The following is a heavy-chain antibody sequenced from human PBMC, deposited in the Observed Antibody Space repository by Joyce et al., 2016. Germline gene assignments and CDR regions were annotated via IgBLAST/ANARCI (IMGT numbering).Heavy chain of an antibody. V-gene: IGHV4-39*07. CDR1: GGSISSSTYY. Sequence: QLQLQESGPGLVKPSETLSLSCTVSGGSISSSTYYWGWIRQPPRKGLEWIGSVYYRGSTYYTPSLKSRGTISVDTSNNQFSLKLTSVTAADTAVYYCARSFFYCSGGSCFSGEWFDPWGQGTLVTVSS. CDR3: ARSFFYCSGGSCFSGEWFDP. D-gene: IGHD2-15*01. J-gene: IGHJ5*02. CDR2: VYYRGST.